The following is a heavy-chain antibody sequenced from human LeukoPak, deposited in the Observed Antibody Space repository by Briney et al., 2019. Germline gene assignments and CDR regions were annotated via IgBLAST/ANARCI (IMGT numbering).Heavy chain of an antibody. CDR2: IYASGSA. CDR1: GGSVSGHY. Sequence: PSETLSLTCAVSGGSVSGHYWDWIRQPPGKGLEWIGYIYASGSANYHPSLKSRVTISLDTSKNQFSLRLSSVTAADTAVYYCARQGYISGQGFRNNWFDPWGQGSLVTVSS. V-gene: IGHV4-4*09. D-gene: IGHD6-19*01. CDR3: ARQGYISGQGFRNNWFDP. J-gene: IGHJ5*02.